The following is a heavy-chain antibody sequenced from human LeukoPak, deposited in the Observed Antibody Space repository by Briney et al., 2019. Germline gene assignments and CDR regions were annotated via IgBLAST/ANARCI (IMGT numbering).Heavy chain of an antibody. Sequence: GGSLRLSCAASGFTFSSYAMSWVRQAPGKGLEWVSAMSGSGGFTYYADSVKGRFTISRDNAKNSLYLQMNSLRAEDTAVYYCARDQDGGNSRWGIDYWGQGTLVTVSS. CDR1: GFTFSSYA. CDR3: ARDQDGGNSRWGIDY. D-gene: IGHD4-23*01. V-gene: IGHV3-23*01. J-gene: IGHJ4*02. CDR2: MSGSGGFT.